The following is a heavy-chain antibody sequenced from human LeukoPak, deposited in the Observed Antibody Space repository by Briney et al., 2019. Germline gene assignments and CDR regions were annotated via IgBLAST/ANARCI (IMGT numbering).Heavy chain of an antibody. Sequence: PGGSLRLSCAASGFTFSSYGMHWVRQAPGKGLEWVAYIQYDGSNEQYAESVKGRFSISRDSSKNILYLQMNSLRAEDTAVYYCAKDRCSNGVGCYYYYRDVWGKGTTVTISS. CDR2: IQYDGSNE. D-gene: IGHD2-8*01. V-gene: IGHV3-30*02. CDR1: GFTFSSYG. CDR3: AKDRCSNGVGCYYYYRDV. J-gene: IGHJ6*03.